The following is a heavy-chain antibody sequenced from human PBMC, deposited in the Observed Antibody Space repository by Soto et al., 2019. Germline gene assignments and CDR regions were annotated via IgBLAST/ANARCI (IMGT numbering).Heavy chain of an antibody. D-gene: IGHD5-18*01. CDR2: IIPIFGTA. CDR3: ARGGKLDTARPAEFDY. V-gene: IGHV1-69*13. CDR1: GGTFSSYS. Sequence: ASVKVSCKASGGTFSSYSISWVRQAPGQGLEWMGGIIPIFGTANYAQKLQGRVTITAEESTTTAYMELRSLTSEDTGVYYCARGGKLDTARPAEFDYWGQGTVVTVSS. J-gene: IGHJ4*02.